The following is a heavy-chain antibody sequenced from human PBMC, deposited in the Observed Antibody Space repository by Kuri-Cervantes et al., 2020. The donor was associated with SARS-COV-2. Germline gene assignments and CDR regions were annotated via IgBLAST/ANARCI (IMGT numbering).Heavy chain of an antibody. Sequence: GGSLRLSCVASGFTFSNYAIHWVRQAPGKGLEWVAVIWYDGKSEYYAGSVKGRFTISRDNSRNTVLLQMNILRAEDTAIYYCATGAANSYTDVWGRGTTVTVSS. J-gene: IGHJ6*03. CDR1: GFTFSNYA. CDR3: ATGAANSYTDV. D-gene: IGHD3-10*01. CDR2: IWYDGKSE. V-gene: IGHV3-33*08.